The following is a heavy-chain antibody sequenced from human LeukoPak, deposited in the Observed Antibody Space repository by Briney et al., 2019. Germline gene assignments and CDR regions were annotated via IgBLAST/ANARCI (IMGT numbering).Heavy chain of an antibody. V-gene: IGHV1-2*02. CDR1: GYTFTGYY. CDR3: ARDQNFHDSGGYYGIDY. J-gene: IGHJ4*02. Sequence: ASVKVSCKAFGYTFTGYYMHWVRQAPGQGLEWIGWINPNNGGTNYAQKFQDRVTMTGDTSISTAYMELRRLTSDDTAVYYCARDQNFHDSGGYYGIDYWGQGTLVTVSS. D-gene: IGHD3-22*01. CDR2: INPNNGGT.